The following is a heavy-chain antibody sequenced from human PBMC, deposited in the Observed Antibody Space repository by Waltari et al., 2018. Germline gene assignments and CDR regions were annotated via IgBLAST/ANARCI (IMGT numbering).Heavy chain of an antibody. Sequence: VRQPPGKGLEWIGEIYHTVNTNYKPSLKRRVTISLDKSKNQFSLKLTSVTAADTAVYFCARGRGSHINTVRGVFDIWGQGTTVIVSS. CDR3: ARGRGSHINTVRGVFDI. D-gene: IGHD3-10*01. CDR2: IYHTVNT. J-gene: IGHJ3*02. V-gene: IGHV4-4*01.